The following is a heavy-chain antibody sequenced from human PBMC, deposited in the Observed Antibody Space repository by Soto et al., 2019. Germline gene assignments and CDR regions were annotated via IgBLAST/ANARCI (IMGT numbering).Heavy chain of an antibody. CDR1: GGTFSSYA. V-gene: IGHV1-69*13. Sequence: GASVKVSCKASGGTFSSYAISWVRQAPGQGLEWMGGIIPIFGTANYAQKFQGRVTITADESTSTAYMELSSLRSEDTAVYYCARSGGSXSLNTPQHYYYYYGMDVWGQGTTVTVSS. CDR2: IIPIFGTA. D-gene: IGHD1-26*01. J-gene: IGHJ6*02. CDR3: ARSGGSXSLNTPQHYYYYYGMDV.